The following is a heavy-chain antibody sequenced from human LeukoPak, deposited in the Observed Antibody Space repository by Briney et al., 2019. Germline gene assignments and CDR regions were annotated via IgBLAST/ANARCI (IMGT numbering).Heavy chain of an antibody. CDR2: ISAYNGNT. CDR3: ARDIVVVPAAIRDAFDI. J-gene: IGHJ3*02. D-gene: IGHD2-2*01. CDR1: GYTFTSYG. V-gene: IGHV1-18*01. Sequence: AASVKVSCKASGYTFTSYGISWVRQSPGQALEWMGWISAYNGNTNYAQKLQGRVTMTTDTSTSTAYMELRSLRSDDTAVYYCARDIVVVPAAIRDAFDIWGQGTMVTVSS.